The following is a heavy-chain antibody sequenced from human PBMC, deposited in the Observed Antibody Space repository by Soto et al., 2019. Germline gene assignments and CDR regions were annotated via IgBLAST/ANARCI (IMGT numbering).Heavy chain of an antibody. D-gene: IGHD6-13*01. Sequence: QVQLVQSGAEVKKPGSSVKVSCKASGGTFSSYAISWVRQAPGQGLEWMGGIIPIFGTANYAQKFQGRVTITADESTSTAYRELSSLRSEDTAVYYCASSGYSSSWVGYYYGMDVWGQGTTVTVSS. V-gene: IGHV1-69*01. J-gene: IGHJ6*02. CDR3: ASSGYSSSWVGYYYGMDV. CDR2: IIPIFGTA. CDR1: GGTFSSYA.